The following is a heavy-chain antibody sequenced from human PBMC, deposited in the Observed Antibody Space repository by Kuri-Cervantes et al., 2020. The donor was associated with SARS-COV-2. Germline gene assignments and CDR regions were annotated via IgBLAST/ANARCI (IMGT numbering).Heavy chain of an antibody. V-gene: IGHV3-23*01. D-gene: IGHD2-8*01. CDR2: ISGSGGSA. CDR1: GFTFSSYA. CDR3: ARGSRIVLMVYAYPDY. Sequence: GGSLRLSCAASGFTFSSYAMSWVRQAPGKGLEWVSAISGSGGSAYYADSVKGRLTCSRDDAKNSLYLQMNNLRAEDTAVYYCARGSRIVLMVYAYPDYWGQGTLVTVSS. J-gene: IGHJ4*01.